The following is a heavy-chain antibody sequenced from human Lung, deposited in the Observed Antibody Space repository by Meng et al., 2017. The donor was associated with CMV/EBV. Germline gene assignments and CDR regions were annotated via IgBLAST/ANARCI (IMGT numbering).Heavy chain of an antibody. CDR2: IYHSGST. D-gene: IGHD2-21*02. J-gene: IGHJ4*02. CDR3: ARVGAYCGGDCYHPR. Sequence: GQVRGSGPGLVMPSGTLSPSCCVAGGSPSRRNGWSWVRQPPGRGLEWIGEIYHSGSTNYNPSLKSRVTISVDESKNQFSLRLSSVTAADTAVYYCARVGAYCGGDCYHPRWGQGTLVTVSS. V-gene: IGHV4-4*02. CDR1: GGSPSRRNG.